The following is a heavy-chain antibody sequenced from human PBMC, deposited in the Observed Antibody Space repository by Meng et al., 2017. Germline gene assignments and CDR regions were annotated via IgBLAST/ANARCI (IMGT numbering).Heavy chain of an antibody. CDR3: ARGVVYAISYFDY. CDR2: TYYRSKWYN. D-gene: IGHD2-8*02. V-gene: IGHV6-1*01. J-gene: IGHJ4*02. Sequence: AQRQQSGPGPVKPRPPLSPAGATSGDSVSGSSAAGNWIRQSPSRGLEWLGRTYYRSKWYNDYAVSVKSRIPINPYTSKNQCSLQLNSVTPEDTAVYYCARGVVYAISYFDYWGQGTLVTVSS. CDR1: GDSVSGSSAA.